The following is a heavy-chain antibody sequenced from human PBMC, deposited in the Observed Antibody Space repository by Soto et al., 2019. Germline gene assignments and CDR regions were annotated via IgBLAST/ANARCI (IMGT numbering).Heavy chain of an antibody. J-gene: IGHJ4*02. V-gene: IGHV3-49*03. CDR2: IRSKAYGGTT. Sequence: GGSLRLSCTESGFTCGDDAMSWFRQAPGKGLEWVGFIRSKAYGGTTEYAASVKGRFTISRDDSKSIAYLQMNSLKTEDTAVYYCTRDPAPSLPFDKFHYWGQGTLVTVSS. CDR1: GFTCGDDA. CDR3: TRDPAPSLPFDKFHY. D-gene: IGHD3-16*01.